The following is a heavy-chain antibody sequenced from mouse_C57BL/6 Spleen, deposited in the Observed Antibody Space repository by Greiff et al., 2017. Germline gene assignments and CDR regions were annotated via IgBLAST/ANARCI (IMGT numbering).Heavy chain of an antibody. D-gene: IGHD2-3*01. CDR2: ISSGGDYI. V-gene: IGHV5-9-1*02. CDR1: GFTFSSYA. CDR3: TRDLDGYYYAMDY. Sequence: EVKVEESGEGLVKPGGSLKLSCAASGFTFSSYAMSWVRQTPEKRLEWVAYISSGGDYIYYADTVKGRFTISRDNARNTLYLQMSSLKSEDTAMYYCTRDLDGYYYAMDYWGQGTSVTVSS. J-gene: IGHJ4*01.